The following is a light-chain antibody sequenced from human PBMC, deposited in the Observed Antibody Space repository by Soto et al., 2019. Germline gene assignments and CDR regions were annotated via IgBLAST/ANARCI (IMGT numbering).Light chain of an antibody. CDR1: QSVSSY. CDR2: DAS. V-gene: IGKV3-15*01. CDR3: QRYDDWPET. J-gene: IGKJ1*01. Sequence: EKVMTQSPATLSVSPGERATLSCRASQSVSSYLAWYQQKPGQAPRLLIYDASTRATGVPARFSGSGSGTEFPLTISSLQSEDLAVYYCQRYDDWPETFGQGTKVEIK.